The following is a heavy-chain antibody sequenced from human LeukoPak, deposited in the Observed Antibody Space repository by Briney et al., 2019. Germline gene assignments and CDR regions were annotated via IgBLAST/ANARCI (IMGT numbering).Heavy chain of an antibody. CDR1: GFTFSSYA. CDR2: ISGSGGST. D-gene: IGHD6-13*01. V-gene: IGHV3-23*01. CDR3: AKVAAAGTNWFDP. J-gene: IGHJ5*02. Sequence: PGGSLRLSCAASGFTFSSYAMSWVRQPPGKGLEWVSAISGSGGSTYYADSVKGRFTISRYNSKNSLYLQMNSLRAEDTSVYYCAKVAAAGTNWFDPWGQGTLVTVSS.